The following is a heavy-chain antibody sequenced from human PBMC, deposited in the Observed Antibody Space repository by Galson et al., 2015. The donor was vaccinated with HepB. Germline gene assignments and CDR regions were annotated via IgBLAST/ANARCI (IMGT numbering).Heavy chain of an antibody. D-gene: IGHD5-12*01. CDR3: VRSSRGYDSEFDY. V-gene: IGHV1-18*01. J-gene: IGHJ4*02. CDR1: GGTFSSYG. Sequence: SVKVSCKASGGTFSSYGISWVRQAPGQGLEWMGWISAYNGNTNYAQKLQGRVTMTTDTSTSTAYMELRSLRSDDTAVYYCVRSSRGYDSEFDYWGQGTLVTVSS. CDR2: ISAYNGNT.